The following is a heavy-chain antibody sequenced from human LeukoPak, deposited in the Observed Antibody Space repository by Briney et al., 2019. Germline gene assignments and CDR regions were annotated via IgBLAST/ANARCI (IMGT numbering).Heavy chain of an antibody. CDR2: INTDGSTT. CDR3: ANSYSLPHF. V-gene: IGHV3-74*01. J-gene: IGHJ1*01. CDR1: GFTFSNSW. D-gene: IGHD3-10*01. Sequence: GGSLTLTCAASGFTFSNSWMHWVRQAPGKRLVWVSRINTDGSTTNYADSVKGRFTISRDNARNTVYLQMNSLRAEDSAVYYCANSYSLPHFGGQGTLVSVSS.